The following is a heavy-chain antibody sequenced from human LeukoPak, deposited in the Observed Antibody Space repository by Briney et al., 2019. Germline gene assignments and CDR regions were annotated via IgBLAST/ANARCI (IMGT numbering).Heavy chain of an antibody. Sequence: GASVKVSCKASGYTFTRYDINWVRQATGQGLEWMGWMNPNSGNTGYAQKFQGRVTMTRNTSISTAYMELSSLRSEDTAVYYCARGLRAAPLFNSFDPWGQGTLVTVSS. D-gene: IGHD6-13*01. CDR1: GYTFTRYD. V-gene: IGHV1-8*01. CDR3: ARGLRAAPLFNSFDP. CDR2: MNPNSGNT. J-gene: IGHJ5*02.